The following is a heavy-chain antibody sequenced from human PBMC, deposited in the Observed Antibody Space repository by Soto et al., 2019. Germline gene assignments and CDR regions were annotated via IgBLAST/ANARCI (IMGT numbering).Heavy chain of an antibody. CDR3: AKHPLKYCTNGVCYLGP. CDR1: GFNFGSYA. D-gene: IGHD2-8*01. V-gene: IGHV3-23*01. CDR2: VGDGDTTT. Sequence: PGGSLILSWAASGFNFGSYAMSWVRPAPGKGLEWVSSVGDGDTTTFYADSVKGRFTVSRDNSKKILFLQMNGLRAEDTAVYFCAKHPLKYCTNGVCYLGPWGQGTLVTVSS. J-gene: IGHJ5*02.